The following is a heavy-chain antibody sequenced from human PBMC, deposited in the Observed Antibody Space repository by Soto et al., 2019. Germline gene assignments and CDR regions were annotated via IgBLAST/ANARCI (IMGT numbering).Heavy chain of an antibody. Sequence: SVKVSCKASGGTFSSYAISWVRQAPGQGLEWMGGIIPIFGTANYAQKFQGRVTITADKSTSTAYMELSSLRSEDTAVYYWALYDSSGYYPLYFDYWGQGTLVTVSS. CDR1: GGTFSSYA. CDR3: ALYDSSGYYPLYFDY. V-gene: IGHV1-69*06. J-gene: IGHJ4*02. CDR2: IIPIFGTA. D-gene: IGHD3-22*01.